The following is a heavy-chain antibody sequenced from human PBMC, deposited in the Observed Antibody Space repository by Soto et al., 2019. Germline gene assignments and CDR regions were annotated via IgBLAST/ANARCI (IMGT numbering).Heavy chain of an antibody. V-gene: IGHV3-21*01. CDR1: GFTFSSYS. D-gene: IGHD6-19*01. Sequence: GGSLRLSCAASGFTFSSYSMNWVRQAPGKGLEWVSSISSSSSYIYYADSVKGRFTISRDNAKNSLYLQMNSLRAEDTAVYYCARDRRYSSYYFDYWGQGTLVTVSS. J-gene: IGHJ4*02. CDR2: ISSSSSYI. CDR3: ARDRRYSSYYFDY.